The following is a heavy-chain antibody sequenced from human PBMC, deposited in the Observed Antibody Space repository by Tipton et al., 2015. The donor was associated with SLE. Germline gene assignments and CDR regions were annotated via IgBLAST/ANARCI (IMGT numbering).Heavy chain of an antibody. CDR2: INWDGGST. CDR1: GFTVSSNY. V-gene: IGHV3-43D*03. Sequence: SLRLSCAASGFTVSSNYMSWVRQAPGKGLEWVSVINWDGGSTYYADSVKGRFTISRDNSRNSLYLQMTSLRAEDTALYYCTRRGYCRGTACEFPMGVWGKGTTVTVSS. CDR3: TRRGYCRGTACEFPMGV. D-gene: IGHD2-2*01. J-gene: IGHJ6*03.